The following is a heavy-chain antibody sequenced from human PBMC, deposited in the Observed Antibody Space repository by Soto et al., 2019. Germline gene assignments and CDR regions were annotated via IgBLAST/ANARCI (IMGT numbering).Heavy chain of an antibody. Sequence: GGSLRLSCAASGFIFSSYWMSWVRQAPGKGLEWVATIKQDESAKHYVDSVKGRFTISRDNAKNSLFLQMSSPRAEETAVYYCGRGCGRGDCNYCMEVWGKGTTVTGSS. CDR3: GRGCGRGDCNYCMEV. CDR1: GFIFSSYW. J-gene: IGHJ6*03. V-gene: IGHV3-7*04. CDR2: IKQDESAK. D-gene: IGHD2-15*01.